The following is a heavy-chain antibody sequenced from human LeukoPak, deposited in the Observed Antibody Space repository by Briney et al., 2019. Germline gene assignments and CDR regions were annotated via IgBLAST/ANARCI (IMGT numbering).Heavy chain of an antibody. CDR2: IKANSGDT. Sequence: ASVKVSCKASGYTFTDYYMHWVRQAPGQGLECMGWIKANSGDTNYAQKFQGRVTMTRDTSISTAYMELSRLRSDDTAVYLCARGTTQYSISAIDSWGQGSLVTVS. CDR3: ARGTTQYSISAIDS. V-gene: IGHV1-2*02. CDR1: GYTFTDYY. J-gene: IGHJ4*02. D-gene: IGHD6-13*01.